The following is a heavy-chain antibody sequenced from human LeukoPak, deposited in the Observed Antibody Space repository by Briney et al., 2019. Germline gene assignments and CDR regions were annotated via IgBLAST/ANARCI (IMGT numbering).Heavy chain of an antibody. CDR3: ARGKNTGYSSSWYDFGGDYYYYYYMDV. D-gene: IGHD6-13*01. V-gene: IGHV4-59*01. CDR1: GGSISSYY. Sequence: SETLSLTCTVSGGSISSYYWSWIRQPPGKGLEWVGYIYYSGSTNYNPSLKSRVTISVDTSKNQFSLKLSSVTAADTAVYYCARGKNTGYSSSWYDFGGDYYYYYYMDVWGKGTTVTVSS. J-gene: IGHJ6*03. CDR2: IYYSGST.